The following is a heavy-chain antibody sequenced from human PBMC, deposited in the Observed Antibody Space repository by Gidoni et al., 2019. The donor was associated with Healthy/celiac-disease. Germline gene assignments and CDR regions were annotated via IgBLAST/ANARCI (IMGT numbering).Heavy chain of an antibody. Sequence: EVPLVASGAGLVKPAGSLRLSCAASAFTFSNAWMSWVRQAPGKELEWVGRIRSKTDGGTTDYAAPVKGRFNISRDDSKNTLYLQMNSRKTEDTAVYYSTTDAVGATLFDYWGQGTLVTVSS. CDR2: IRSKTDGGTT. CDR3: TTDAVGATLFDY. J-gene: IGHJ4*02. D-gene: IGHD1-26*01. V-gene: IGHV3-15*01. CDR1: AFTFSNAW.